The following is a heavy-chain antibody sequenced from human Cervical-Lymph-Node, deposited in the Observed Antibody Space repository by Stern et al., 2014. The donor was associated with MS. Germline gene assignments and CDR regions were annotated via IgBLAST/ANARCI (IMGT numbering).Heavy chain of an antibody. CDR1: GG. J-gene: IGHJ5*02. V-gene: IGHV1-69*06. CDR3: ARGAGDNWFDP. CDR2: IIRPVGTA. Sequence: VQLVQSGADVKKPGSSVRVSCKAYGGISWLRQAPGQGLEYMGGIIRPVGTAHYTQRFQGRLTITADKSTHTTHMRLFSLRSDDTAIYDCARGAGDNWFDPWGQGTLVSVSS. D-gene: IGHD3-10*01.